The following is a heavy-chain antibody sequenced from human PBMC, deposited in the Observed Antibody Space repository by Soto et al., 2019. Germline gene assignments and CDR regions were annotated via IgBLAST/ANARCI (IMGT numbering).Heavy chain of an antibody. CDR3: ARDPVCSGGSCYDY. CDR2: IKQDGSEI. J-gene: IGHJ4*02. Sequence: LRLSCAASGFTFSRYWMTWVRQAPGKGLEWVANIKQDGSEIYYVDSVKGRFTISRDNAENSLYLQLNSLRAEDTAVYYCARDPVCSGGSCYDYWGQGTLVTVSS. D-gene: IGHD2-15*01. CDR1: GFTFSRYW. V-gene: IGHV3-7*01.